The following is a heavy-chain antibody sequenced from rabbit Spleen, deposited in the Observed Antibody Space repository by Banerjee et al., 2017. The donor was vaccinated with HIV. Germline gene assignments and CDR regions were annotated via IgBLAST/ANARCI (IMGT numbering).Heavy chain of an antibody. D-gene: IGHD8-1*01. V-gene: IGHV1S45*01. CDR3: ARDTGSSFSSYGMDL. J-gene: IGHJ6*01. Sequence: QEQLEESGGGLVKPEGSLTLTCKASGVSFNDKDVMCWVRQAPGKGLEWIACIDIGSSGFTYFATWAKGRFTCSKTSSTTVTLQMTSLTVADTATYFCARDTGSSFSSYGMDLWGPGTLVTVS. CDR1: GVSFNDKDV. CDR2: IDIGSSGFT.